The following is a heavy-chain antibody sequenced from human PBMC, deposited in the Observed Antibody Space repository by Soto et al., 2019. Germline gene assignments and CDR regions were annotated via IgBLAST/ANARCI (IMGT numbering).Heavy chain of an antibody. J-gene: IGHJ4*02. Sequence: PSETLSLTCTVSGGSISSSSYYWGWIRQPPGKGLEWIGSIYYSGSTYYNPSLKSRVTISVDTSKNQFSLKLSSVTAADTAVYYCARHEYSSSCVDYWGQGTLVTVSS. CDR2: IYYSGST. D-gene: IGHD6-6*01. CDR1: GGSISSSSYY. V-gene: IGHV4-39*01. CDR3: ARHEYSSSCVDY.